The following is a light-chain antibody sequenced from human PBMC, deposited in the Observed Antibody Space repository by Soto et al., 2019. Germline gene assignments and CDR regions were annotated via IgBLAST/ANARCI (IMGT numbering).Light chain of an antibody. CDR2: DVG. CDR3: RSYTSSSTQV. Sequence: QSVLTQPASVSGSPGQSITISCTGTSSDVGGYNYVSWYQQHPGKAPKLMIYDVGNRPSGVSNRFSGSKSGNTASLTISGLQAEDEADYYCRSYTSSSTQVFGTGTKVTVL. CDR1: SSDVGGYNY. V-gene: IGLV2-14*01. J-gene: IGLJ1*01.